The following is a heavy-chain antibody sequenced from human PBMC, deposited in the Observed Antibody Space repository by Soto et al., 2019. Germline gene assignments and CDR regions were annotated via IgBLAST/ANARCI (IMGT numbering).Heavy chain of an antibody. CDR2: IYWNGNR. J-gene: IGHJ4*02. V-gene: IGHV2-5*01. CDR3: AHRQHSLDTTDFDY. CDR1: GSSLSTSGVG. D-gene: IGHD4-17*01. Sequence: SGPTLVNPTQTLTLTCTFSGSSLSTSGVGVGWVRQPPGKSLEWLALIYWNGNRYYTPSLTTRLTITMDTSKNQVVLTMTDMDPADTATYSCAHRQHSLDTTDFDYWGQGVLVTVSS.